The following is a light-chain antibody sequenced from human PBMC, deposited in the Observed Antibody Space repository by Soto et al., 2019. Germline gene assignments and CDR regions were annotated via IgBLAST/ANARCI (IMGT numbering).Light chain of an antibody. CDR3: QQRSNWPPIT. CDR1: QSISIY. J-gene: IGKJ5*01. Sequence: IVLTQSPATLSLSPGERATLSCRAGQSISIYLAWYQQKSGQAPRLLIYGASSRATGIPDGFSGSGSGTESTLIISSLQSEDFAVYYCQQRSNWPPITFGQGTRLEIK. V-gene: IGKV3-11*01. CDR2: GAS.